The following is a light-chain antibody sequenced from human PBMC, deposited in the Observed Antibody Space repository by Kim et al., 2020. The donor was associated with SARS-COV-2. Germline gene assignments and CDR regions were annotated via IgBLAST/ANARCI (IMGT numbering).Light chain of an antibody. J-gene: IGKJ4*01. CDR1: QGISSA. V-gene: IGKV1-13*02. Sequence: AIQLTKSPSSLSASVGDRVTITCRASQGISSALAWYQQTPGKAPKLLIFDASILQTGVPSRFSGSGSGTDFTLSISSLQPEDFATYYCQHFSGYPLTFGGGTKVDIQ. CDR2: DAS. CDR3: QHFSGYPLT.